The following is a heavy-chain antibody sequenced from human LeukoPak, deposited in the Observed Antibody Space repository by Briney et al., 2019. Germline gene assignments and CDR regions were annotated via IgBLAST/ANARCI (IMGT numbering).Heavy chain of an antibody. CDR2: IKQDGSEK. CDR3: ARTSSTIGGVIVPFDY. J-gene: IGHJ4*02. Sequence: GGSLRLSCAASGFTFTSYWMSWVRQAPGKGLEWVANIKQDGSEKYYVDSVKGRFTISRDNAKNSLYLQINSLRAEDTAVYYCARTSSTIGGVIVPFDYWGQGTLVTVSS. CDR1: GFTFTSYW. D-gene: IGHD3-16*02. V-gene: IGHV3-7*01.